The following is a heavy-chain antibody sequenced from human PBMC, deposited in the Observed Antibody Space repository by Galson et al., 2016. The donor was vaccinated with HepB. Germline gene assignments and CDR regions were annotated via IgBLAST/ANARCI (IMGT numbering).Heavy chain of an antibody. V-gene: IGHV3-23*01. D-gene: IGHD1-26*01. CDR2: IIGSGGST. J-gene: IGHJ4*02. CDR1: GFTFRSYA. Sequence: SLRLSCAASGFTFRSYAMSWVRQAPGKGLQWVSAIIGSGGSTYSPDSVKGRFTISRDNSKNTLYLQMNSLRAEDTAVYYCAKDLVSGSYSPYYFDYWGQGTLVTVSS. CDR3: AKDLVSGSYSPYYFDY.